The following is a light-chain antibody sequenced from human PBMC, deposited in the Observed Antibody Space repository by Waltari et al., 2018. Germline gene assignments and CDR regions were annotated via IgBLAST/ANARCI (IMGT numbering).Light chain of an antibody. V-gene: IGKV1-5*03. CDR2: KAS. CDR1: QTIGNY. J-gene: IGKJ1*01. Sequence: DIQMTQSTSTLSASVGDRVTITCRASQTIGNYLAWYQQKPGRAPKLLMYKASSLEGGVPSRFTGSGSGTEFTLTISSLQPDDFATYYCQQFESYPWTFGQGTKVEIK. CDR3: QQFESYPWT.